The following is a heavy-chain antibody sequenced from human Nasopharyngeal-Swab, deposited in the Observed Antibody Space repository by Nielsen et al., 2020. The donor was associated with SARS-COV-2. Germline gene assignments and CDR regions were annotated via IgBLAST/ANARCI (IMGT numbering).Heavy chain of an antibody. Sequence: SETLSLTCTVSGGSISSYYWNWIRQPPGKGLEWIGYIYYSGSTNYNPSLKSRVTISVDTSKKQFSLRLSSLTAADTAVYYCARHAPPVYYYYMDVWGKGTTVTVSS. CDR2: IYYSGST. J-gene: IGHJ6*03. CDR3: ARHAPPVYYYYMDV. V-gene: IGHV4-59*08. CDR1: GGSISSYY.